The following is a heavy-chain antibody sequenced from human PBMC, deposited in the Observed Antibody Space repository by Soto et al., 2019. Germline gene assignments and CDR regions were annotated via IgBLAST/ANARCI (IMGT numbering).Heavy chain of an antibody. V-gene: IGHV4-30-4*01. J-gene: IGHJ4*02. CDR3: ARGLGAGDGLDY. CDR2: IYYSGST. Sequence: QVQLQESGPGLVKPSQTLSLTCTVSGGSISSGDYYWSWIRQPPGKGLEWIGYIYYSGSTYYNPSPTGPVALAVETSKNHSPLKLSSVTAADTAVYYRARGLGAGDGLDYWGPGTLVTVSS. CDR1: GGSISSGDYY. D-gene: IGHD1-26*01.